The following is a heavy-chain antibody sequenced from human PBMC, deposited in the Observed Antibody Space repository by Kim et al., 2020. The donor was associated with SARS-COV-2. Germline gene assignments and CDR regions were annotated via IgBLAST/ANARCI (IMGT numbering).Heavy chain of an antibody. CDR3: ARGGLLWFGELSAEYYYSGMDV. J-gene: IGHJ6*02. V-gene: IGHV3-74*01. D-gene: IGHD3-10*01. CDR1: GFTFSSYW. Sequence: GGSLRLSCAASGFTFSSYWMHWVRQAPGKGLVWVSRINSDGSSTSYADSVKGRFTISRDNAKNTLYLQMNSLRAEDTAVYYCARGGLLWFGELSAEYYYSGMDVWGQGTTVTVSS. CDR2: INSDGSST.